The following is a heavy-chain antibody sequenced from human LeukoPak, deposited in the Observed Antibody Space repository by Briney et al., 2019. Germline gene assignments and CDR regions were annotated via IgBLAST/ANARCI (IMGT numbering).Heavy chain of an antibody. D-gene: IGHD5-12*01. CDR3: AREDERYSGYETDY. V-gene: IGHV4-30-2*01. J-gene: IGHJ4*02. Sequence: PSQTLSLTCTVSGGSISSGSYYWSWIRQLPGKGLEWIGYIYHSGSTYYNPSLKSRVTISVDRSKNQFSLKLSSVTAADTAVYYCAREDERYSGYETDYWGQGTLVTVSS. CDR2: IYHSGST. CDR1: GGSISSGSYY.